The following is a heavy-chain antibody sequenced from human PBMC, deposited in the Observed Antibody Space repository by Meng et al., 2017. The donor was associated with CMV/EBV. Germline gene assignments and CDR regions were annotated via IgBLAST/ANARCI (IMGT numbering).Heavy chain of an antibody. CDR3: AREMPIAAAGCFDY. J-gene: IGHJ4*02. CDR1: GGSISSYY. CDR2: IYTSGST. D-gene: IGHD6-13*01. V-gene: IGHV4-4*07. Sequence: AQLQEPGPGLVKPSETLSLTCTVSGGSISSYYWSWIRQPAGKGLEWIGRIYTSGSTNYNPSLKSRVTMSVDTSKNQFSLKLSSVTAADTAVYYCAREMPIAAAGCFDYWGQGTLVTVSS.